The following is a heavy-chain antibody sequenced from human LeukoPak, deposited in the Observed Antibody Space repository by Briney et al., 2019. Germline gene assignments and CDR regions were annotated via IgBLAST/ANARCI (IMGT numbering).Heavy chain of an antibody. CDR1: GFTFSSYA. D-gene: IGHD3-10*01. CDR3: ARDPVGTFGELLPDY. CDR2: ISSNGGST. Sequence: TGGSLRLSCAASGFTFSSYAMHWVRQAPGKGLEYVSAISSNGGSTYYANSVKGRFTISGDNSKNTLYLQMGSLRAEDMAVYYCARDPVGTFGELLPDYWGQGTLVTVSS. V-gene: IGHV3-64*01. J-gene: IGHJ4*02.